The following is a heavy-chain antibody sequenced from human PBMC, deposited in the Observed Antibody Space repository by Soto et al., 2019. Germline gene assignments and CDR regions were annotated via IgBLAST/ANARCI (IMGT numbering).Heavy chain of an antibody. CDR3: AKDHGGIAARSEYFQH. CDR2: ISDSGGAT. CDR1: GFSFSTYA. J-gene: IGHJ1*01. Sequence: EVQLLESGGGLVQPGGSLRVSCTASGFSFSTYAMSWVRQAPGKGPEWVSGISDSGGATFYADSVKGRFTISRDNSMSTLYLQMNSLRGEDTALYYCAKDHGGIAARSEYFQHWGQGTLVTVSS. V-gene: IGHV3-23*01. D-gene: IGHD6-6*01.